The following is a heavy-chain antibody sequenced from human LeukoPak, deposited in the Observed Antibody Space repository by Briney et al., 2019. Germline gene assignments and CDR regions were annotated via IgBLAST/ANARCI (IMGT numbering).Heavy chain of an antibody. CDR3: ARVLYCTNGVCYWHYYYMDV. D-gene: IGHD2-8*01. J-gene: IGHJ6*03. CDR2: INSDGSST. CDR1: GFTFSSYW. Sequence: GGSLRLSCAASGFTFSSYWMHWVRQAPGKGLVWVSRINSDGSSTSYADSVKGRFTISRDNAKNTLYLQMNSLRAEDTAVYYCARVLYCTNGVCYWHYYYMDVRGKGTTVTVSS. V-gene: IGHV3-74*01.